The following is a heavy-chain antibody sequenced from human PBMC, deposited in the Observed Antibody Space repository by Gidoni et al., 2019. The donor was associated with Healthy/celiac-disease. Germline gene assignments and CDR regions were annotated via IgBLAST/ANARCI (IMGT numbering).Heavy chain of an antibody. Sequence: QVQLVQSGAEVKKPGASVKVSCKASGYTFTSYYMHWVRQAPGQGLEWMGIINPSGGSTSYAQKFQGRVTMTRDTSTSTVYMELSSLRSEDTAVYYCARDLGVVPAAGNWFDPWGQGTLVTVSS. J-gene: IGHJ5*02. CDR2: INPSGGST. V-gene: IGHV1-46*01. CDR3: ARDLGVVPAAGNWFDP. CDR1: GYTFTSYY. D-gene: IGHD2-2*01.